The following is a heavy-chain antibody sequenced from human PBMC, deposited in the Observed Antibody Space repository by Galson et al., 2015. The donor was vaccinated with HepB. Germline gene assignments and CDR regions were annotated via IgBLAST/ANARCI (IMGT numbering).Heavy chain of an antibody. D-gene: IGHD4-17*01. Sequence: PALVKPTQTLTQTCTFSGFSLSTRGMCVSWIRQPPGKALEWLALINWVDDKYYSTSLKTRLTISKDTSKNQVVLTLTNMDPVDTATYYCARIYGDPIYHYGMDVWGQGTTVTVSS. CDR1: GFSLSTRGMC. J-gene: IGHJ6*02. CDR3: ARIYGDPIYHYGMDV. V-gene: IGHV2-70*01. CDR2: INWVDDK.